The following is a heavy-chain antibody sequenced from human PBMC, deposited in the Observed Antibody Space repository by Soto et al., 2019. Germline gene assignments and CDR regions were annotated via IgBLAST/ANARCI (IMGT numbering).Heavy chain of an antibody. Sequence: QVQLQESGPGLVKPSQTLSLTCTVSGHYISSGDHYWRWIRQPPGKALEWIGYIYYSGTTYSRPSLQSQLTISVDTSKNQFSLKLNSVTAADTAVYYCARGAYSDSSSYFDYWGQGTLVPVSS. CDR1: GHYISSGDHY. CDR2: IYYSGTT. CDR3: ARGAYSDSSSYFDY. J-gene: IGHJ4*02. V-gene: IGHV4-30-4*01. D-gene: IGHD6-6*01.